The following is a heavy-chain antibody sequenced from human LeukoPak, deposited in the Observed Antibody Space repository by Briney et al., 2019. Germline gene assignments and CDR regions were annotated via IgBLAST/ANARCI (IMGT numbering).Heavy chain of an antibody. CDR2: IYHGDSDT. Sequence: GEPLKISFQGSGXRFSSYWIGWVRQLPGKGLEWMGIIYHGDSDTRYSPSFQGLVTISADKSISTAYLQWSSLKASDTAMYFCARRDGSGSPHFDYWGQGTLVTVSS. V-gene: IGHV5-51*01. CDR3: ARRDGSGSPHFDY. CDR1: GXRFSSYW. J-gene: IGHJ4*02. D-gene: IGHD3-10*01.